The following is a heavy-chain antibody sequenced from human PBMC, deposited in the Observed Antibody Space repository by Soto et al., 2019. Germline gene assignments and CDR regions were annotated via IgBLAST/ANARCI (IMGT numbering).Heavy chain of an antibody. J-gene: IGHJ5*02. D-gene: IGHD4-17*01. CDR2: IYNSRST. V-gene: IGHV4-39*01. Sequence: SETLSLTCTVSGGSISSSSYYWGWIRQPPGKGLEWIGSIYNSRSTYYNPSLKSRVTISVDTSKNQFSLKLSSVTAADTAVFFCASPKGDYGGNDFWFDPWGQGTLVTVS. CDR1: GGSISSSSYY. CDR3: ASPKGDYGGNDFWFDP.